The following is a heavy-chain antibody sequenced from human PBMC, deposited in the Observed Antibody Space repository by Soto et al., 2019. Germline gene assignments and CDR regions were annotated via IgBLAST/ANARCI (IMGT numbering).Heavy chain of an antibody. J-gene: IGHJ6*02. Sequence: GGSVRLSCTASGFSFSSYSLHWVRQTPGKGLEWVAVISYDGSNKYYADSVKGRFTVSRDSPKNTLFLQMNSLKPEDTAVYYCARAPPRGIAAPGTWGSGMDVWGQGTTVTVS. V-gene: IGHV3-30-3*01. CDR2: ISYDGSNK. CDR1: GFSFSSYS. D-gene: IGHD6-13*01. CDR3: ARAPPRGIAAPGTWGSGMDV.